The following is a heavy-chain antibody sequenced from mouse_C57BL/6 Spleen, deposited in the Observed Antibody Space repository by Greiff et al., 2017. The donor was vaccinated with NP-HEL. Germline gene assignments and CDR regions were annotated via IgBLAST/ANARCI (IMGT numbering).Heavy chain of an antibody. D-gene: IGHD1-1*01. Sequence: EVQLVESGGGLVQSGRSLRLSCATSGFTFSDFYMEWVRQAPGKGLEWIAASRNKANDYTTEYSASVKGRFIVSRDTSQSILYLQMNALRAEDTAIYYCARDAYYGSFAYWGQGTLVTVSA. CDR2: SRNKANDYTT. CDR3: ARDAYYGSFAY. V-gene: IGHV7-1*01. CDR1: GFTFSDFY. J-gene: IGHJ3*01.